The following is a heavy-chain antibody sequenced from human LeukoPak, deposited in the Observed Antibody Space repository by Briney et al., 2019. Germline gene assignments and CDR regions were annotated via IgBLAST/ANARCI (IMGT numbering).Heavy chain of an antibody. Sequence: GGSLRLSCAASGFTFSDYYMSWIRQAPGKGLEWVSYISSSSSYTNYADSVKGRFTISRDNAKNSLYLQMNSLRAEDTAVYYCARGFYYDSSGADYWGQGTLVTVSS. CDR2: ISSSSSYT. V-gene: IGHV3-11*06. CDR1: GFTFSDYY. D-gene: IGHD3-22*01. J-gene: IGHJ4*02. CDR3: ARGFYYDSSGADY.